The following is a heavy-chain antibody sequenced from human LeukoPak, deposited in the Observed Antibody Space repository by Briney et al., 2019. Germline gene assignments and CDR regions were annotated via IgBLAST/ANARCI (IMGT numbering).Heavy chain of an antibody. D-gene: IGHD2-15*01. V-gene: IGHV4-30-2*01. J-gene: IGHJ3*02. CDR3: ARAMGKAYCSGGSCSRNAFDI. CDR1: GGSISSGGYS. Sequence: SETLSLTCAVSGGSISSGGYSWSWIRQPSGKGLEWIGYIYHSGSTYYNPSLKSRVTISVDTSKNQFSLKLSSVTAADTAVYYCARAMGKAYCSGGSCSRNAFDIWGQGTMVTVSS. CDR2: IYHSGST.